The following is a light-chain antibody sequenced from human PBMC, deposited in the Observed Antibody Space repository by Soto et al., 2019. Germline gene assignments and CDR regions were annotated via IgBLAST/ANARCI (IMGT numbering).Light chain of an antibody. CDR3: SSFTSSTSYV. J-gene: IGLJ1*01. CDR1: NKVVGSYNS. CDR2: DVN. V-gene: IGLV2-14*03. Sequence: QSALTQPASVSESPGQSIAISFTGKNKVVGSYNSVSWYQQYPGKAPKLMIHDVNNRPSGISDRFSGSKSGNTASLTISGLQAEDEADYYCSSFTSSTSYVFGTGTKVTVL.